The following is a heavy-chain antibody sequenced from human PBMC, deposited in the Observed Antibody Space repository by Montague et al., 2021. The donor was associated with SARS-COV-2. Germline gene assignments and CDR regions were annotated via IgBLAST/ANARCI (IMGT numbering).Heavy chain of an antibody. D-gene: IGHD4-17*01. CDR1: GGSVNSCCYY. Sequence: SETLSLTCTVSGGSVNSCCYYWSWIPQPPGMGLEGVVNIYYSGTTNYYPSLRIPVSISVATTKNHFSLKQSSVTAADTAVYSCVRDRTACDYDDYETAGDPYDYGMDVWGQGTTVTVSS. CDR3: VRDRTACDYDDYETAGDPYDYGMDV. J-gene: IGHJ6*02. CDR2: IYYSGTT. V-gene: IGHV4-61*03.